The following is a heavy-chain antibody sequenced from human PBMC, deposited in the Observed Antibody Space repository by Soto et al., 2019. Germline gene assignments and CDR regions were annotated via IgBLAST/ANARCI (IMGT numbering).Heavy chain of an antibody. Sequence: GGSLRLSCAASGFTFSSYGMHWVRQAPGKGLEWVAVIWYDGSNKYYADSVKGRFTISRDNSKNTLYLQMNSLRAEDTAVYYCARRGSGWQHDAFDIWGQGTMVTVSS. D-gene: IGHD6-19*01. J-gene: IGHJ3*02. CDR2: IWYDGSNK. CDR3: ARRGSGWQHDAFDI. V-gene: IGHV3-33*01. CDR1: GFTFSSYG.